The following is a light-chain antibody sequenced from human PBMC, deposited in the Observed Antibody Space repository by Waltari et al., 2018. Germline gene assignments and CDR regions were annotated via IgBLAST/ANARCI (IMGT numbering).Light chain of an antibody. CDR1: TRDVGNYDL. J-gene: IGLJ1*01. CDR3: CSYAGRGTYV. Sequence: QSALTQPASVSGTPGQSLTISCTGTTRDVGNYDLVSWYQQHPGKAPKLLICEVIKRPSVVASRFAGSKSGNTASLTISGLQGEDEADYYCCSYAGRGTYVFGSGTKVTVL. CDR2: EVI. V-gene: IGLV2-23*02.